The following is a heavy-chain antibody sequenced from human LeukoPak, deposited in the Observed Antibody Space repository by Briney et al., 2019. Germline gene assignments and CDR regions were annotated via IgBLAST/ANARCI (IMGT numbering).Heavy chain of an antibody. V-gene: IGHV3-23*01. CDR1: GFTFRDSA. Sequence: GGSLRLSCAASGFTFRDSAMSWVRQAPGKGLEWVSLISFSGDNTYYTDSVKGRFTISRDNSKNTLYLQVNSLRAEDTAVYYCAKDPHSSGWYFTAFDYWGQGTLVTVSS. D-gene: IGHD6-19*01. CDR2: ISFSGDNT. CDR3: AKDPHSSGWYFTAFDY. J-gene: IGHJ4*02.